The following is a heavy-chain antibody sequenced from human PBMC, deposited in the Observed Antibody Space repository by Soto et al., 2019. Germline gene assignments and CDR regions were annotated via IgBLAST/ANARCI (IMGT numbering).Heavy chain of an antibody. CDR2: IYYLGST. CDR3: ARFYMVRGVMSAFDI. J-gene: IGHJ3*02. Sequence: QVQLQESGPGLVKPSQTLSLACTVSGGSISSGGYYWSWIRQHPGKGLEWIGYIYYLGSTYYNPSLKRRVTISVDASKKQFSLKLSSVTAEDTAVYYCARFYMVRGVMSAFDIWGQGTMVTVSS. CDR1: GGSISSGGYY. V-gene: IGHV4-31*03. D-gene: IGHD3-10*01.